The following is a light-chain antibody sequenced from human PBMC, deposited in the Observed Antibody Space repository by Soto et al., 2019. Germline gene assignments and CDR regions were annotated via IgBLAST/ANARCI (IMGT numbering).Light chain of an antibody. Sequence: QSVLTQPPSVSEAPRQRVTSSCSGSISNIGNNAVNWYQQFPGKPPKLLIYYDDLLPSGVSDRFSGSKSGTSASLAISGLQSEDDADYYCATWDDSLNGQVFGGGTKVTVL. J-gene: IGLJ2*01. CDR1: ISNIGNNA. CDR2: YDD. V-gene: IGLV1-36*01. CDR3: ATWDDSLNGQV.